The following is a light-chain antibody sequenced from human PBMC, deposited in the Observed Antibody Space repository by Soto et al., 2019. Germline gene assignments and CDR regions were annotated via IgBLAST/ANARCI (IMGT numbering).Light chain of an antibody. Sequence: ELVLTQSPGTLSLSPGERATLSCRASQSASSSNLVWYQQKPGQAPRLLIYGASIRATGIPDRFSGSGSETDFTLTISSLESDDFAVYYCQQLWAFGQGTKVEIK. J-gene: IGKJ1*01. CDR3: QQLWA. V-gene: IGKV3-20*01. CDR2: GAS. CDR1: QSASSSN.